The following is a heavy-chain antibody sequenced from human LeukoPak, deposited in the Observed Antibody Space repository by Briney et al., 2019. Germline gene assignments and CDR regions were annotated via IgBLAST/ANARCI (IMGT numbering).Heavy chain of an antibody. J-gene: IGHJ3*02. CDR1: VGTFSGYA. V-gene: IGHV1-69*06. D-gene: IGHD3-16*02. Sequence: GASVKVSCKASVGTFSGYAISWVRQAPGQGLEWMGGIIPIFGTANYAQTFQGRVTITADKSTSTAYMELSSLRSEDTAVYFCASLASQGACDIWGQGTMVTVSS. CDR2: IIPIFGTA. CDR3: ASLASQGACDI.